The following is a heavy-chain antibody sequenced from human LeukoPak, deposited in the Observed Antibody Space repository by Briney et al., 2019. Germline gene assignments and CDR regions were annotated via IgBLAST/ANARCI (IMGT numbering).Heavy chain of an antibody. D-gene: IGHD3-10*01. CDR1: GGSINSNTYY. CDR3: ARRSRSGFFDY. V-gene: IGHV4-39*01. CDR2: VYSSGSA. Sequence: PSETLSLTCAVSGGSINSNTYYWGWIRQPPGKGLEWIGSVYSSGSAYYNPSLKSRVAISADTSKNQFSLRLSSVTAPDTAVYCCARRSRSGFFDYWGQGTLVAVSS. J-gene: IGHJ4*02.